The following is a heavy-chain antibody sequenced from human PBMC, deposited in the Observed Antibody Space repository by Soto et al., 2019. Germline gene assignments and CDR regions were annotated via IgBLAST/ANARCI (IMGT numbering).Heavy chain of an antibody. D-gene: IGHD3-3*02. J-gene: IGHJ3*02. CDR1: EYSFTSYW. CDR3: ANRALGFLDSGAAAFDT. CDR2: IYPGDSDT. V-gene: IGHV5-51*01. Sequence: GESLKISCKGSEYSFTSYWIGWVRQMPGKGLEWMGIIYPGDSDTRYSPSFQGQVTISADKSISTAYLQWSSLKASDTAMYYCANRALGFLDSGAAAFDTRGQGTMVTFSS.